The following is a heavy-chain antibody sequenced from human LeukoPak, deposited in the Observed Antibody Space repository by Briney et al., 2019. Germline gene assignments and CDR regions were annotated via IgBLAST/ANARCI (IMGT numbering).Heavy chain of an antibody. CDR1: EYPFTDYY. D-gene: IGHD4-17*01. CDR3: ARGDTVTTDY. V-gene: IGHV1-2*02. J-gene: IGHJ4*02. Sequence: ASVKVSCKASEYPFTDYYIHWVRQAPGQGLEWMGWINPNSGATNYAQKFQGRVTMTTDTSISTAYLDLGRLTTDDTAVYYCARGDTVTTDYWGQGTLVTVSS. CDR2: INPNSGAT.